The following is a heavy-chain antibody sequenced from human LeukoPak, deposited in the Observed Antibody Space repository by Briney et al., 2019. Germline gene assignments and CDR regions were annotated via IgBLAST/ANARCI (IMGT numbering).Heavy chain of an antibody. J-gene: IGHJ2*01. Sequence: SETLSLTCTVSGGSISSYYWSWIRQPPGKGLEWIGSIYYRGTTYYNPSLKSRVTISIDTSKNQFSLKLSSVAAADTAVYYCARHYWYFDLWGRGTLVTVSS. CDR2: IYYRGTT. V-gene: IGHV4-59*05. CDR3: ARHYWYFDL. CDR1: GGSISSYY.